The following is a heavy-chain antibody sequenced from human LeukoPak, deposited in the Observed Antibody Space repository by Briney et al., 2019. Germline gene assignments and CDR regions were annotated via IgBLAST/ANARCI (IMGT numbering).Heavy chain of an antibody. J-gene: IGHJ4*02. CDR1: GGTFSSYA. V-gene: IGHV1-69*05. CDR3: AREGPLHDFWSGYYSDY. D-gene: IGHD3-3*01. CDR2: IIPIFGTA. Sequence: GASVKVSCKASGGTFSSYAISWVRQAPGQGLEWMGRIIPIFGTANYAQKFQGRVTITTDESTSTAYMELSSLRSEDTAVYYCAREGPLHDFWSGYYSDYWGQGTLVTVSS.